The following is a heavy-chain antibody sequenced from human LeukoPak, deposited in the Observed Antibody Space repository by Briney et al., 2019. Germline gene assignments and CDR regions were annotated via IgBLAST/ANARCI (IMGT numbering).Heavy chain of an antibody. Sequence: PGGSLRLSCAASGFTVSSNYMSWVRQAPGKGLEWVAFIRYDGSNKYYADSVKGRFTISRDNSKNTLYLQMNSLRAEDTAVYYCAKVMDQDGGPWGQGTLVTVSS. CDR2: IRYDGSNK. V-gene: IGHV3-30*02. CDR1: GFTVSSNY. J-gene: IGHJ5*02. CDR3: AKVMDQDGGP. D-gene: IGHD2-8*01.